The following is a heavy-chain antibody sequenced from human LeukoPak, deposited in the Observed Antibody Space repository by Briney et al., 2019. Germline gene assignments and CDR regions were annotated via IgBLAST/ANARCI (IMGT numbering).Heavy chain of an antibody. CDR1: GGTFSSYA. J-gene: IGHJ4*02. CDR2: IIPIFGTA. CDR3: ARGESIPTMCKY. D-gene: IGHD2-2*02. Sequence: GASVKVSYKASGGTFSSYAISWVRQAPGQGLEWMGGIIPIFGTANYAQKFQGRVTITTDESTSTAYMELSSLRSEDTAVYYCARGESIPTMCKYWGQGTLVTVSS. V-gene: IGHV1-69*05.